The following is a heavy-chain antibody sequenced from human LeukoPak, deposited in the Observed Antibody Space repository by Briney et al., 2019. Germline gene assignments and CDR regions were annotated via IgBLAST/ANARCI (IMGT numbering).Heavy chain of an antibody. CDR1: GFTFSSYG. V-gene: IGHV3-23*01. CDR2: ISGSGGST. D-gene: IGHD2-8*01. Sequence: GGSLRLSCAASGFTFSSYGMSWVRQAPGKGLEWVSAISGSGGSTYYADSVKGRFTISRDNSKSTLYLQMNSLRAEDTAVYYCAKGLTNIGGTDYWGQGTLVTVSS. CDR3: AKGLTNIGGTDY. J-gene: IGHJ4*02.